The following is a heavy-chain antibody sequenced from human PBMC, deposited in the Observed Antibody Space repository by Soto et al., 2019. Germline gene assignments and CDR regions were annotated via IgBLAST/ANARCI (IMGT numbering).Heavy chain of an antibody. Sequence: QVQLQESGPGLVKPSQTLSLTCTVSGGSISSGGYYWSWIRQHPGKGLEWIGYIYYSGSTYYNPSLKSRVTISVDTSKNQFSLKLSSVTAADTAVYYCARDYIWGSYRNHESSDAFDIWGQGTMVTVSS. CDR3: ARDYIWGSYRNHESSDAFDI. CDR1: GGSISSGGYY. J-gene: IGHJ3*02. CDR2: IYYSGST. V-gene: IGHV4-31*03. D-gene: IGHD3-16*02.